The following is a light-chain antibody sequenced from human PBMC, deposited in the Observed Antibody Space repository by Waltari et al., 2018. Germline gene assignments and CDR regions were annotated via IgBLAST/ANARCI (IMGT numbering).Light chain of an antibody. CDR2: LGS. CDR1: QSLLHRNGNNY. J-gene: IGKJ1*01. CDR3: MQSLQTLWT. Sequence: DIVVTQSPLSLPVTPGEPASISCRSSQSLLHRNGNNYLDWYLQKPGQSPQLLIYLGSNRASGVPDRFGGSGSGTDFTLRSSRVEAEDVGVYYCMQSLQTLWTFGQGTKVEIK. V-gene: IGKV2-28*01.